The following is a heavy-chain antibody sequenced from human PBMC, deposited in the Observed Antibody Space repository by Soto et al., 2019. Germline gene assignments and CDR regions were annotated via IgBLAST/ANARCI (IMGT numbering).Heavy chain of an antibody. J-gene: IGHJ4*02. V-gene: IGHV3-21*01. CDR3: ARDLGVALATLTLDS. CDR1: GFTFSSYW. D-gene: IGHD2-15*01. CDR2: ITTSSSFR. Sequence: GGSLRLSCVASGFTFSSYWMHWVRQAPGKGLEWVADITTSSSFRFYADSMKGRFTISRDDAKNSLYLQMNSLRVEDTGVYYCARDLGVALATLTLDSWGQGTLVTVPQ.